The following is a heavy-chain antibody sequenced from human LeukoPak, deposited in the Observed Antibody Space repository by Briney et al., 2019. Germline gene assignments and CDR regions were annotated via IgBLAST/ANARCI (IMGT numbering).Heavy chain of an antibody. CDR1: GGSFSGYY. CDR3: ARGRGYDPDAFDI. Sequence: SETLSLTCAVYGGSFSGYYWSWIRQPPGKGLEWIGEINHSGSTNYNPSLKSRVTISVDTSKNQFSLKLSSVTAADTAVYYCARGRGYDPDAFDIWGQGTMVTVSS. D-gene: IGHD5-12*01. J-gene: IGHJ3*02. V-gene: IGHV4-34*09. CDR2: INHSGST.